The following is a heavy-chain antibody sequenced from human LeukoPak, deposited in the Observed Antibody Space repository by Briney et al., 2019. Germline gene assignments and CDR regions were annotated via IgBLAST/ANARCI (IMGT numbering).Heavy chain of an antibody. CDR1: GGSISSSSYY. CDR3: ARGAGPYYYDRNSYKSV. CDR2: IYYSGST. D-gene: IGHD3-9*01. J-gene: IGHJ4*02. V-gene: IGHV4-39*07. Sequence: NPSETLSLTCTVSGGSISSSSYYWGWIRQPPGKGLEWIGSIYYSGSTYYNPSLKSRVTISVDTSKNQFSLKLSSVTAADTGVYYCARGAGPYYYDRNSYKSVWGQGALVTVSS.